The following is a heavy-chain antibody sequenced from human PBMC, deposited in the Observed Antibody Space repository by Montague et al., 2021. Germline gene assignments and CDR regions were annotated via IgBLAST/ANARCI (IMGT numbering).Heavy chain of an antibody. D-gene: IGHD3-16*01. Sequence: YRRLSCAVSGFPVSNNYMSWVRQAPGKGLEWVSLIYSGGNIYYADSVKGRFTISRDSSRNTLYLQMNSLRTEDTAVYYCANHPGGGGYWGQGTLVTVSS. J-gene: IGHJ4*02. CDR3: ANHPGGGGY. CDR2: IYSGGNI. CDR1: GFPVSNNY. V-gene: IGHV3-53*01.